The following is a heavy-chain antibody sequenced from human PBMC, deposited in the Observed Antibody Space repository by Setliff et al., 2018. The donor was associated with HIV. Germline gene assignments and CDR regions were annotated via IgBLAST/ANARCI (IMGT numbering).Heavy chain of an antibody. D-gene: IGHD5-12*01. CDR1: GGSISTSSYY. J-gene: IGHJ3*02. CDR2: IYSSGNT. V-gene: IGHV4-39*01. Sequence: SETLSLTCTVSGGSISTSSYYWGWIRQPPGKGLEWIGSIYSSGNTYYSPSLKNRVSMSVDRSRNQFPLKLSSVTAAGTAVYYCARLFQWMSYSFDIWGQGTMVTV. CDR3: ARLFQWMSYSFDI.